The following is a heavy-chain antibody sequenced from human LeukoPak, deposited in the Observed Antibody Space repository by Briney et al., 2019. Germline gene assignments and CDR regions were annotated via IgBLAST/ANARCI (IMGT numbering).Heavy chain of an antibody. J-gene: IGHJ4*02. Sequence: SETLSLTCTVSGGSISSSSYYWGWIRQPPGKWLEWIGSIYYSGSTYYNPSLKSRVTISVDTSKNQFSLKLSSVTAADTAVYYCARLWFGELYWGQGTLVTVSS. CDR1: GGSISSSSYY. D-gene: IGHD3-10*01. CDR2: IYYSGST. V-gene: IGHV4-39*01. CDR3: ARLWFGELY.